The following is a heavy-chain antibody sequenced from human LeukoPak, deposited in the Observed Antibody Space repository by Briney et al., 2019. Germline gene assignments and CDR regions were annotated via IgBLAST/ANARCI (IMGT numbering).Heavy chain of an antibody. D-gene: IGHD2-21*02. J-gene: IGHJ1*01. V-gene: IGHV3-23*01. Sequence: PGGSLRLSCAASGFTFSSYAMSWVRQAPGKGLEWVSAISGSGGSTYYADSVKGRFTISRDNSKNTLYLQMNSLRAEDTAVYYCAKEVAYCGGDCPAEYFQHWGQGTLVTVSS. CDR1: GFTFSSYA. CDR2: ISGSGGST. CDR3: AKEVAYCGGDCPAEYFQH.